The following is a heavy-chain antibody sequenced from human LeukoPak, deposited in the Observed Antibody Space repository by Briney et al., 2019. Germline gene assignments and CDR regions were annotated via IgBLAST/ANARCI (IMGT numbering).Heavy chain of an antibody. CDR1: GGSISSGSYY. Sequence: SETLSLTCTVSGGSISSGSYYWSWIRQPAGKGLEWIGRIYTSGSTNYNPSLKSRVTISVDTSKNQFSLKLSSVTAADTAVYYCAMGSGSYFGAFDIWGQGTMVTVSS. J-gene: IGHJ3*02. D-gene: IGHD3-10*01. CDR2: IYTSGST. CDR3: AMGSGSYFGAFDI. V-gene: IGHV4-61*02.